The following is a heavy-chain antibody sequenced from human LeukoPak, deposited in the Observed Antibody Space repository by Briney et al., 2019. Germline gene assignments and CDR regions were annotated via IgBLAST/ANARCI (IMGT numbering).Heavy chain of an antibody. CDR2: IYYSGST. CDR1: GGSISSYY. CDR3: AREGIMITFGGVIVPLHWFDP. Sequence: SETLSLTCTVSGGSISSYYWSWIRQPPGKGLEWIGYIYYSGSTNYNPSLKSRVTISVDTSKNQFSLKLSSVTAADTAVYYCAREGIMITFGGVIVPLHWFDPWGQGTLVTVSS. V-gene: IGHV4-59*12. J-gene: IGHJ5*02. D-gene: IGHD3-16*02.